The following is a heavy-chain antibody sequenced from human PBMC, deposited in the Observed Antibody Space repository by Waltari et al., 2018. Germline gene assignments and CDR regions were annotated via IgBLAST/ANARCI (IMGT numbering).Heavy chain of an antibody. CDR1: GDSVSSNGAA. D-gene: IGHD1-26*01. Sequence: QVLLQQSGPGLVKPSQTLSLTCGISGDSVSSNGAAWKWIRQSPSRGLEWLGRTYYRSKWYNDYALSVKGRISVNPDTSKNQFSLHLNSVTAEDTAIYYCVRDAEMGLDTFDIWGQGTMVTVSS. CDR3: VRDAEMGLDTFDI. V-gene: IGHV6-1*01. CDR2: TYYRSKWYN. J-gene: IGHJ3*02.